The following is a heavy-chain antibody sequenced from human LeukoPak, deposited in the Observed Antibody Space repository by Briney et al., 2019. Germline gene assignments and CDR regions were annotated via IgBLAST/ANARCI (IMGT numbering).Heavy chain of an antibody. J-gene: IGHJ6*03. CDR3: ARTNFGVVYYYYYYMDV. CDR2: IYYSGST. Sequence: PSETLSLTCTVSGGSISSSSYYWSWIRQPPGKGLEWIGYIYYSGSTNYNPSLKSRVTISVDTSKNQFSLKLSSVTAADTAVYYCARTNFGVVYYYYYYMDVWGKGTTVTVSS. CDR1: GGSISSSSYY. V-gene: IGHV4-61*01. D-gene: IGHD3-3*01.